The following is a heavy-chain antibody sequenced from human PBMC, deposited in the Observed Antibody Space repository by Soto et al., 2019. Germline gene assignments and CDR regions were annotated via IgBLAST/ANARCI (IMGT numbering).Heavy chain of an antibody. Sequence: EVPLVESGGGLVQPGGSLKLSCAASGFTFSGSAMHWVRQASGKGLEWVGRIRSKANSYATAYAASVKGRFTISRDDSKNTTYLQVNSLKIEDTAVYYCTRHALQFCGGDCYLLPYFDLWGRGTLVTVSS. CDR2: IRSKANSYAT. D-gene: IGHD2-21*02. CDR1: GFTFSGSA. V-gene: IGHV3-73*02. J-gene: IGHJ2*01. CDR3: TRHALQFCGGDCYLLPYFDL.